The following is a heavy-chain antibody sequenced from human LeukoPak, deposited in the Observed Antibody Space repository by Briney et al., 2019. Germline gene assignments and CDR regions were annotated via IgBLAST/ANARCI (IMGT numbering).Heavy chain of an antibody. J-gene: IGHJ4*02. V-gene: IGHV3-48*03. Sequence: GGSLRLSCAASGFTFSSYEMNWVRQAPGKGLEWISHISSSGGTIYYADSVKGRFIISRDNARNSLYLQMNSLRAEDTAVYFYARDSLFCTGGSCYSNYFDYWGQGTLVTASS. CDR3: ARDSLFCTGGSCYSNYFDY. D-gene: IGHD2-15*01. CDR2: ISSSGGTI. CDR1: GFTFSSYE.